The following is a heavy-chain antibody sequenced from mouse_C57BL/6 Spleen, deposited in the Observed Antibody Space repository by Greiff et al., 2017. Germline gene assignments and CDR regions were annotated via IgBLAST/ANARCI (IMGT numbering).Heavy chain of an antibody. CDR2: INPSTGGT. CDR3: ARWDYGSSYAMDY. Sequence: EVKLMESGPELVKPGASVKISCKASGYSFTGYYMNWVKQSPEKSLEWIGEINPSTGGTTYNQKFKAKATLTVDKSSSTAYMQLKSLTSEDSAVYYCARWDYGSSYAMDYWGQGTSVTVSS. D-gene: IGHD1-1*01. J-gene: IGHJ4*01. CDR1: GYSFTGYY. V-gene: IGHV1-42*01.